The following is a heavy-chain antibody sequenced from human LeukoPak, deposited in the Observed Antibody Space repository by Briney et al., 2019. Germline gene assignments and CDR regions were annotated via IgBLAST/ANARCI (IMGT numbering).Heavy chain of an antibody. CDR1: GFTFSSYS. CDR3: ARSRKYRGAFGI. Sequence: PGGSLRLSCAASGFTFSSYSMNWVRQAPGKGLEWVSYISSSSSTIYYADSVKGRFTISRDNAKNSLYLQMNSLRAEDTAVYYCARSRKYRGAFGIWGQGTMVTVSS. V-gene: IGHV3-48*01. J-gene: IGHJ3*02. D-gene: IGHD2-2*01. CDR2: ISSSSSTI.